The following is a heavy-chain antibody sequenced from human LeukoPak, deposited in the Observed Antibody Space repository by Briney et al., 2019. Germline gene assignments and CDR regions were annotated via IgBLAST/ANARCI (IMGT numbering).Heavy chain of an antibody. Sequence: GGSLRLSCAASGFTFSDYYMSWIRRAPGKGLVWVSRINSDGSSTSYADSVKGRFTISRDNAKNTLYLQMNSLRAEDTAVYYCARGGEYQPLLLGYWGQGTLVTVSS. D-gene: IGHD2-2*01. V-gene: IGHV3-74*01. J-gene: IGHJ4*02. CDR1: GFTFSDYY. CDR2: INSDGSST. CDR3: ARGGEYQPLLLGY.